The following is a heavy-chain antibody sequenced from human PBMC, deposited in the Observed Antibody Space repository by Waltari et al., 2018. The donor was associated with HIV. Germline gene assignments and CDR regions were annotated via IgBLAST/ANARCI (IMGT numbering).Heavy chain of an antibody. J-gene: IGHJ4*02. V-gene: IGHV3-33*01. CDR2: IWYDGDNK. D-gene: IGHD3-22*01. CDR3: ARGGYYYDISGYYHY. Sequence: QVQLVESGGGVVQPGRSLRLSCAASVFTFSNFAMPWVRQAPGKGLEWVAVIWYDGDNKYYADSVKGRFTISRDNSKNTLYLQMNSLRVEDTAVYYCARGGYYYDISGYYHYWGQGTLVTVSS. CDR1: VFTFSNFA.